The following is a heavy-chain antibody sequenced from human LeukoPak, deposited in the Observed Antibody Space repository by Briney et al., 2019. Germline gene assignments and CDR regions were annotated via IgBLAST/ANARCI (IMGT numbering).Heavy chain of an antibody. Sequence: ASVKVSCKASGYTFTNYNMHWVRQAPGQGLEWMGIINPSGGGTNYAQNFQGRVTMTRDTSTSTVYMELSSLRSEDTAVYYCARVRDGYNDAYDIWGQGTMVTVPS. CDR2: INPSGGGT. CDR1: GYTFTNYN. V-gene: IGHV1-46*01. J-gene: IGHJ3*02. CDR3: ARVRDGYNDAYDI. D-gene: IGHD5-24*01.